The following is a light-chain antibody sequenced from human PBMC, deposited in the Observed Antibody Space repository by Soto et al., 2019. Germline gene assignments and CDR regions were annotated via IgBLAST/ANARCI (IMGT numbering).Light chain of an antibody. CDR3: QQLSSYPFT. Sequence: AIHLTQSPSSLSASVGDRVTITCRASQGISSALAWYQHKPGRPPRVLIYDASSLQSGVPSRFSGSESGTECTLTISSLQPEDSATYYCQQLSSYPFTFGQGTRLEIK. CDR2: DAS. CDR1: QGISSA. J-gene: IGKJ5*01. V-gene: IGKV1-13*02.